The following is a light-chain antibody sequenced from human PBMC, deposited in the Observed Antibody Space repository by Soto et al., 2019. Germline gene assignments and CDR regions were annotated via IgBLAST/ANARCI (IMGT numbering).Light chain of an antibody. CDR2: DAS. V-gene: IGKV3-11*01. J-gene: IGKJ2*01. CDR3: QQRHHWLRT. Sequence: EIVLTQSPATLSLSPGERATLSCRASQSVSWYLAWYQQKPGQAPRLLIYDASKRAAGIPARFSGSGSDTDFTLTISSLDPEDFAVYYYQQRHHWLRTFGQGTKVDIK. CDR1: QSVSWY.